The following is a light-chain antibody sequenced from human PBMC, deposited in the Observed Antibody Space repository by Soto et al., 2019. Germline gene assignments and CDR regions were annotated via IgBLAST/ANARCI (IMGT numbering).Light chain of an antibody. J-gene: IGKJ1*01. V-gene: IGKV4-1*01. Sequence: DILMTQSPTSWAGPLGVRAPSTSKPSQSVLFTSNDKNFLAWYQHKAGQPPKLIVNWASSREVGVPDRFSGSGSGTHFTLTISSLQAEDVAMYYCQQYYKTPTFGRGTKVDIK. CDR2: WAS. CDR1: QSVLFTSNDKNF. CDR3: QQYYKTPT.